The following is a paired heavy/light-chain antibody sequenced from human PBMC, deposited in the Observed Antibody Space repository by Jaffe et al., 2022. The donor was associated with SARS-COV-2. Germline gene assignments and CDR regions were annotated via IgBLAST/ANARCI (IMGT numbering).Heavy chain of an antibody. Sequence: EVQLLESGGGLVQPGGSLRLSCAASGFIFSSYAMNWVRQAPGKGLEWVSIISGSGDTTYYAGSVKGRFTISRDNSKNTLYLQMSSVRVEDTAVYYCAKYCSTTTCYTPRFAMDVWGQGTTVTVSS. V-gene: IGHV3-23*01. CDR1: GFIFSSYA. J-gene: IGHJ6*02. CDR2: ISGSGDTT. CDR3: AKYCSTTTCYTPRFAMDV. D-gene: IGHD2-2*02.
Light chain of an antibody. J-gene: IGKJ4*01. CDR3: QQFGSSGLT. CDR1: QSFSSTY. V-gene: IGKV3-20*01. CDR2: GAS. Sequence: ELVLTQSPGTLSLSPGERATLSCRASQSFSSTYLAWFQQIPGQAPRLLIYGASTRATGIPDRFSGSGSGTDFTLTISRLEPEDFAVYYCQQFGSSGLTFGGGTKVEIK.